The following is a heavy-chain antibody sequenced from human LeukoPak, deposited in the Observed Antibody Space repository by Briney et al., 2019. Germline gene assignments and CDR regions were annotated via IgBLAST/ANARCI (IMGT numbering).Heavy chain of an antibody. V-gene: IGHV3-11*06. CDR2: ISSSSSYT. CDR1: GFTFSNEY. Sequence: GGSLRLSCAATGFTFSNEYMSWIRQAPGKGLEWVSYISSSSSYTNYADSVKGRFTISRDNAKNLLSLQMNSLRVEDTAVYYCARTRGRGSGGHFDIWGQGTMITVSS. J-gene: IGHJ3*02. CDR3: ARTRGRGSGGHFDI.